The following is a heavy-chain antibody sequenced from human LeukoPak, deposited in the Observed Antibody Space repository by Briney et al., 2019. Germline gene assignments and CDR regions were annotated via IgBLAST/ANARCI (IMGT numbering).Heavy chain of an antibody. CDR1: GFIFDDYG. V-gene: IGHV3-20*04. D-gene: IGHD4-11*01. CDR3: ARGVYSNYPNYYYMDV. J-gene: IGHJ6*03. CDR2: IRWSGGST. Sequence: PGGSLRLSCAASGFIFDDYGMSWVRQPPGEGLEWVSGIRWSGGSTGYADSVKGRFIISRDNAKNSLYLQMNSLRAEDSALYYCARGVYSNYPNYYYMDVWGKGTTVTVSS.